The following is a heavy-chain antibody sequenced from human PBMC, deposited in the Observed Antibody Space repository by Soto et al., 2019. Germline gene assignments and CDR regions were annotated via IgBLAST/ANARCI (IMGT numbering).Heavy chain of an antibody. CDR2: IYPGDSDT. Sequence: GESLKISCKGSGYSFTSYWIGWVRQMPGKGLEWMGIIYPGDSDTRYSPSFRGQVTISADKSISTAYLQWSSLKASDTAMYYCARQGYSYGHNYYYGMDVWGQGTTVTVSS. CDR1: GYSFTSYW. J-gene: IGHJ6*02. D-gene: IGHD5-18*01. CDR3: ARQGYSYGHNYYYGMDV. V-gene: IGHV5-51*01.